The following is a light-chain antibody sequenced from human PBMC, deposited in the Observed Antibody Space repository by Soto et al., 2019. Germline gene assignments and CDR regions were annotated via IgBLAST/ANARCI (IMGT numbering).Light chain of an antibody. Sequence: EIVLTQSPGTLSLSPGERATLSCRASQSINNRYLAWYQQNPGQAPRLLIYAASSRATGIPDRFSGSGSGTDFALTISRLEPEDVAVYYCQQFGSSPGFTFGPGTKVDIK. J-gene: IGKJ3*01. CDR2: AAS. CDR3: QQFGSSPGFT. V-gene: IGKV3-20*01. CDR1: QSINNRY.